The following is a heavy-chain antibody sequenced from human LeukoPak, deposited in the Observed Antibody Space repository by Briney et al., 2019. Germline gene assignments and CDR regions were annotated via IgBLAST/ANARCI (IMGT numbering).Heavy chain of an antibody. CDR3: ARGPYCSSTSCYSPYYSYYMDV. CDR1: GYSFTNYW. V-gene: IGHV5-51*01. CDR2: IYPGDSNT. J-gene: IGHJ6*03. Sequence: NRGESLKISCKGSGYSFTNYWIGWVRQMPGKGLGWMGIIYPGDSNTRYSPSFQGQVTISADKSITTAYLQWSSLKASDTAIYYCARGPYCSSTSCYSPYYSYYMDVWGKGTTVTVS. D-gene: IGHD2-2*01.